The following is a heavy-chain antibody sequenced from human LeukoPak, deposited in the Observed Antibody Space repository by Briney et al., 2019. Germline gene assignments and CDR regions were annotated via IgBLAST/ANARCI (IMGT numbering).Heavy chain of an antibody. J-gene: IGHJ4*02. CDR1: GGSLSSGNW. V-gene: IGHV4-4*02. CDR2: TLRSEEI. D-gene: IGHD2-15*01. CDR3: TRNGDSSSVVD. Sequence: SGTLSLTCAVSGGSLSSGNWWSWIRQPPGKGLEWLGETLRSEEIVCNPPLKSRITRSVDNSKNQFSLKLTSVTAADTAVYFCTRNGDSSSVVDWGQGTLVTVSS.